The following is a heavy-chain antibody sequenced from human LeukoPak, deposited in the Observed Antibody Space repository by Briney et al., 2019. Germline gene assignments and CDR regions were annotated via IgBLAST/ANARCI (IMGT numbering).Heavy chain of an antibody. CDR1: GGSFSGYY. J-gene: IGHJ5*02. CDR3: ARAWAPGDWFDP. Sequence: SETLSLTCAVYGGSFSGYYWSWIRQPPGKGLEWIGEINHSGSTNYNPSLKSRVTISVDTSKNQFSLKLSSVTAADTAVYYCARAWAPGDWFDPWGQGTLVTVSS. V-gene: IGHV4-34*01. CDR2: INHSGST.